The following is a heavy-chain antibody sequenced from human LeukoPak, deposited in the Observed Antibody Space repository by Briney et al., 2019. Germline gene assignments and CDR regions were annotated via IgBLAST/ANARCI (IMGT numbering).Heavy chain of an antibody. V-gene: IGHV5-10-1*01. CDR3: ARRLQRHFDY. Sequence: GASVKVSCKASGYTFTSYGISWVRQMPGKGLEWMGRIDPSDSYTNYSPSFQGHVTISVDKSISTAYLQWSSLKASDTAMYYCARRLQRHFDYWGQGTLATVSS. CDR1: GYTFTSYG. D-gene: IGHD2-15*01. CDR2: IDPSDSYT. J-gene: IGHJ4*02.